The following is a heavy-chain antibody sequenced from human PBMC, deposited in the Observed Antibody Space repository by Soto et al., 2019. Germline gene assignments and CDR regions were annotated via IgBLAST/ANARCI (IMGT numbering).Heavy chain of an antibody. CDR3: ARVGYDSSGYYPYYFDY. J-gene: IGHJ4*02. V-gene: IGHV4-30-4*01. Sequence: SETLSLTCTVSGGSISSGDYYWSWIRQPPGKGLEWIGYIFYSGSTYYNPSLKSRVTISVDTSKNQFSLKLSSVTAADAAVYYCARVGYDSSGYYPYYFDYWGQGTLVTVSS. CDR2: IFYSGST. CDR1: GGSISSGDYY. D-gene: IGHD3-22*01.